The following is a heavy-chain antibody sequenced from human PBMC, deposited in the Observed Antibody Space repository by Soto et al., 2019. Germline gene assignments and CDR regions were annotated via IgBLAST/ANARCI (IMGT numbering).Heavy chain of an antibody. J-gene: IGHJ6*02. CDR3: ARAPPGPAPRWGV. D-gene: IGHD3-16*01. V-gene: IGHV4-30-2*01. Sequence: PSETLSLTCTVSGGSISSGGYSWSWIQQTPGKGLEWIGYVYPTGKTYYNPSLMNRATLSIDTSQNQFSLQLTSVTAADTAVYFCARAPPGPAPRWGVWGHGTTVTVSS. CDR2: VYPTGKT. CDR1: GGSISSGGYS.